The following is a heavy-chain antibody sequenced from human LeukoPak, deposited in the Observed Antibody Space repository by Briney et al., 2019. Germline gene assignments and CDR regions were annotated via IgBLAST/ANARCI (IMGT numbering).Heavy chain of an antibody. Sequence: ASVKVSCKASGYTFTSYGISWVRQAPGQGLEWMGWISAYNGNTNYAQKFQGRVTMTRDTSISTAYMELSRLRSDDTAVYYCARVLLTWEDYSSSWYPLDYWGQGTLVTVSS. D-gene: IGHD6-13*01. CDR3: ARVLLTWEDYSSSWYPLDY. V-gene: IGHV1-18*01. J-gene: IGHJ4*02. CDR1: GYTFTSYG. CDR2: ISAYNGNT.